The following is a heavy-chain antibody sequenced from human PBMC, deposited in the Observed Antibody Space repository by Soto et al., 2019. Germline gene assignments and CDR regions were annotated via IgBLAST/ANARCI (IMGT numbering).Heavy chain of an antibody. J-gene: IGHJ4*02. D-gene: IGHD6-19*01. CDR2: ISASGRDI. CDR1: GFTFSNSA. Sequence: PGGSLRLSCGASGFTFSNSAMSWVRQAPGRGLEWVSGISASGRDIHYADSVKDRFTVSRDNSKNTLYLQMNSLRAEDTAIYYCAKGKTSGWYYFDYWGQGALVTVSS. V-gene: IGHV3-23*01. CDR3: AKGKTSGWYYFDY.